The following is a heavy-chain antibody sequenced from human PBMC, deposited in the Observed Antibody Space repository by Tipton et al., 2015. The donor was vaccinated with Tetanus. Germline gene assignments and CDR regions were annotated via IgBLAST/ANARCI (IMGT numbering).Heavy chain of an antibody. J-gene: IGHJ4*02. D-gene: IGHD2-2*01. CDR2: VSSSGNS. CDR1: GGSVSSYY. V-gene: IGHV4-59*08. CDR3: ARGWSECSSWGCSPFDS. Sequence: TLSLTCTVSGGSVSSYYWTWFRQPPGKRLEWIGFVSSSGNSNYSPSLTGRVSMPLDTSKQQFSLSLTSATAADTAVYYCARGWSECSSWGCSPFDSWGQGTLVTVSS.